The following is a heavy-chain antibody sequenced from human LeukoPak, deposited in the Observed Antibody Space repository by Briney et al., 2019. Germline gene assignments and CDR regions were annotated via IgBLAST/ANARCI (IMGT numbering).Heavy chain of an antibody. CDR2: IGGTGVNT. Sequence: PGGSLRLSCAASGFTFSSYAMSWVRQAPGRGLEWVSSIGGTGVNTYYADSVKGRFTISRDNSKNTLYLQMNSLRAEDTAVYYCAKTNTGYCTSTSCPHIDYWGQGTLVTVSS. V-gene: IGHV3-23*01. J-gene: IGHJ4*02. CDR1: GFTFSSYA. D-gene: IGHD2-2*01. CDR3: AKTNTGYCTSTSCPHIDY.